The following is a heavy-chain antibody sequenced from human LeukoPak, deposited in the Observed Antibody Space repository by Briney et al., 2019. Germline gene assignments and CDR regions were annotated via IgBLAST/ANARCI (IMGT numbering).Heavy chain of an antibody. V-gene: IGHV3-33*01. CDR1: GFTFSSYG. Sequence: PGGSLRLSCAASGFTFSSYGMHWVRQAPGKGLEWVAVIWYDGSNKYYADSVKGRFTISRDNSKNTLYLQMNSLRAEDTAVYYCARDLGLEDYYYYYGMDVWGQGTTVTVSS. CDR2: IWYDGSNK. J-gene: IGHJ6*02. CDR3: ARDLGLEDYYYYYGMDV. D-gene: IGHD3/OR15-3a*01.